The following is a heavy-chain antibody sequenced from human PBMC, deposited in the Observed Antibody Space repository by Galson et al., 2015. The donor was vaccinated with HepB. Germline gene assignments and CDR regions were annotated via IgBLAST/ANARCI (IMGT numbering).Heavy chain of an antibody. J-gene: IGHJ3*02. V-gene: IGHV3-74*01. D-gene: IGHD3-10*01. Sequence: SLRLSCATSGFTFGDYAMSWFRQAPGKGLVWVSRIHSDGSTTAFADSVRGRFSISRDNAKSTLFLQMNSLRVDDTAVYLCASEGRTYFFNSGTYHRAFDIWGQGTVVTVSS. CDR3: ASEGRTYFFNSGTYHRAFDI. CDR1: GFTFGDYA. CDR2: IHSDGSTT.